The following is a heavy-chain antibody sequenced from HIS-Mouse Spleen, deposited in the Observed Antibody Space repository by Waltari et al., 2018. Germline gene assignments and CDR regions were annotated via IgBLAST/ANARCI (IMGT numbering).Heavy chain of an antibody. J-gene: IGHJ2*01. CDR1: GGRISSRSYS. CDR3: AREIPYSSSWYDWYFDL. V-gene: IGHV4-39*07. D-gene: IGHD6-13*01. Sequence: QLQLQESGPGLVKPSETLSLTGTVSGGRISSRSYSGGWIRTPPGKGLVWIGSSDYSGSTYYNPSLKSRVTISVDTSKNQFSLKLSSVTAADTAVYYCAREIPYSSSWYDWYFDLWGRGTLVTVSS. CDR2: SDYSGST.